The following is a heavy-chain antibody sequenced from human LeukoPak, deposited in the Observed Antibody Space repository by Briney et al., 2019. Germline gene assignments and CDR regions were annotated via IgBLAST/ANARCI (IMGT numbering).Heavy chain of an antibody. Sequence: PGGSLRLSCAASGITCGTYSMNWVRQAPGKGLEWVSSMSDSGTFLYYADSVKGRFTISRDNAKNSLHLQMKSLRADDTAIYYCVRDSEGYHSYYFDLWGQGTLVTVSS. CDR3: VRDSEGYHSYYFDL. V-gene: IGHV3-21*06. CDR1: GITCGTYS. D-gene: IGHD1-1*01. CDR2: MSDSGTFL. J-gene: IGHJ4*02.